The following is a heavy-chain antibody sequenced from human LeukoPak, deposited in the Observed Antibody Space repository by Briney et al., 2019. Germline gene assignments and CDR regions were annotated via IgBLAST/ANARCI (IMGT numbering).Heavy chain of an antibody. V-gene: IGHV3-48*03. Sequence: PGGSLRLSCAASGFTFSSYEMNWVRQAPGKGLEWVSYITSSGSTIYYADSVKGRFTISRDNAKNSLYLQMNSLRAEDTAVYYCARGGSSGWYVYFDYWGQGTLVTVSS. CDR3: ARGGSSGWYVYFDY. J-gene: IGHJ4*02. CDR2: ITSSGSTI. CDR1: GFTFSSYE. D-gene: IGHD6-13*01.